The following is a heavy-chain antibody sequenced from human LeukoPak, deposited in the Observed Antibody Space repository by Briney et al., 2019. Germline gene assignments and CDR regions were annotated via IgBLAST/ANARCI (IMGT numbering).Heavy chain of an antibody. CDR1: GYTFTSYG. Sequence: ASVKVSCKASGYTFTSYGVSWVRRAPGQGLEWMGWISAYNGNTNYAQKLQGRVTMTTDTSTSTAYMELRSLRSDDTAVYDCARGANYDFWSGYLDYWGQGTLVTVYS. CDR2: ISAYNGNT. CDR3: ARGANYDFWSGYLDY. J-gene: IGHJ4*02. V-gene: IGHV1-18*01. D-gene: IGHD3-3*01.